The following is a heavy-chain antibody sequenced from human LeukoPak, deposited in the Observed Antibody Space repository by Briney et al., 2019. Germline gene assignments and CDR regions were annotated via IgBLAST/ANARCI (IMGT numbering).Heavy chain of an antibody. D-gene: IGHD1-26*01. CDR3: ARHIVGALYYFDY. V-gene: IGHV5-51*01. Sequence: GGSLQISCKGSGCRFTSYWIGGVRQLPGKGLXXXXXIYPGDSDTRYSPSFQGQVTISPDKSISTAYLQWSSLKASDTAMYYCARHIVGALYYFDYWGQGTLVTVSS. CDR2: IYPGDSDT. CDR1: GCRFTSYW. J-gene: IGHJ4*02.